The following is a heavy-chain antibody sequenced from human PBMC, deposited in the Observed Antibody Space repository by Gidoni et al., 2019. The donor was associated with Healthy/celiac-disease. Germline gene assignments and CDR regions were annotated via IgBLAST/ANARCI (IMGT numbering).Heavy chain of an antibody. V-gene: IGHV1-2*02. CDR2: INPNSGGT. D-gene: IGHD3-9*01. CDR3: ARAKTHYDMLTGYYYYYGMDV. Sequence: QVQLVQSGAEVKKPGSSVKVSCKASGYTFTGSYMPWGRQAPGQGLEWMGWINPNSGGTNYAQKFQGRVTMTRDTSISTAYMELSRLRSDDTAVYYCARAKTHYDMLTGYYYYYGMDVWGQGTTVTVSS. CDR1: GYTFTGSY. J-gene: IGHJ6*02.